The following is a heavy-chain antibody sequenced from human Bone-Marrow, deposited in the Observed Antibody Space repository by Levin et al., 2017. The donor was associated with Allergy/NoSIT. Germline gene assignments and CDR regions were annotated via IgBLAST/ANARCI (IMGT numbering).Heavy chain of an antibody. CDR1: GFSLNTASLG. CDR3: SRWTAGSLGGWFDT. D-gene: IGHD3-3*01. CDR2: VYWDDDK. V-gene: IGHV2-5*02. J-gene: IGHJ5*02. Sequence: SGPTLVKPTQTLTFTCTFSGFSLNTASLGVGWIRQPPGKALECLALVYWDDDKLYNPSLRGRLIITKDTSKNQVVLEMGNMDPADTATYYCSRWTAGSLGGWFDTWGQGTLVTVPS.